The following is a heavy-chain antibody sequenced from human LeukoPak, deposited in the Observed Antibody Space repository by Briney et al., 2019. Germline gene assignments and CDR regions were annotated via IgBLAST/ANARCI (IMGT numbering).Heavy chain of an antibody. CDR1: GGSFSGYY. CDR3: ARAVDFGEKDY. J-gene: IGHJ4*02. Sequence: SETLSLTCAVYGGSFSGYYLSWIRQPPGKGLEWIGEINHSGSTNYNPSLKSRVTISVDTSKNQFSLKLSSVTAADTAVYYCARAVDFGEKDYWGQGTLVTVSS. CDR2: INHSGST. V-gene: IGHV4-34*01. D-gene: IGHD3-10*01.